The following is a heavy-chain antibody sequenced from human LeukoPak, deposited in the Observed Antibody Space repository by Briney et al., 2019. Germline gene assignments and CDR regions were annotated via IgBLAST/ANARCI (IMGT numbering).Heavy chain of an antibody. CDR1: GFTFSSYA. CDR3: AKDRSCTNDICHGDFDY. Sequence: GGSLTLSCAASGFTFSSYAVSWVRQAPGKGLEWVSSISGSGGSTYSADSVKGRFTISRDNSKNTLYLQMNSLRAEDTALYYCAKDRSCTNDICHGDFDYWGQRSLVTVSS. V-gene: IGHV3-23*01. J-gene: IGHJ4*02. D-gene: IGHD2-8*01. CDR2: ISGSGGST.